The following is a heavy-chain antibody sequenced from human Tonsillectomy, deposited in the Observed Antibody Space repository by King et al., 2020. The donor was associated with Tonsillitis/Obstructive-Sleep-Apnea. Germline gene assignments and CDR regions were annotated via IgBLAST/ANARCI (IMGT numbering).Heavy chain of an antibody. D-gene: IGHD2-21*01. J-gene: IGHJ6*03. V-gene: IGHV4-59*08. Sequence: VQLQESGPGLVKPSETLSLTCTVSGGSISSYYWSWLRPPPGKGLEWIGYIYYSGSTNYNPSLKSRVTIAVDTSKHQLSLTLSSVTAADTAVYYWARQVIFDYYYYMDVWGKGTTVTVSS. CDR3: ARQVIFDYYYYMDV. CDR1: GGSISSYY. CDR2: IYYSGST.